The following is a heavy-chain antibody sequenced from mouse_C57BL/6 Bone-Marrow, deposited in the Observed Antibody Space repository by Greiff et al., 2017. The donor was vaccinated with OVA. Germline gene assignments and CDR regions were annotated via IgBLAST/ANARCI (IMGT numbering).Heavy chain of an antibody. V-gene: IGHV1-22*01. Sequence: VQLKESGPELVKPGASVKMSCKASGYTFTDYNMHWVKQSHGKSLEWIGYINPNNGGTSYNQKFKGKATLTVNKSSSTAYMELRSLTSEDSAVYYCARFGDSLYFDYWGQGTTLTVSS. CDR1: GYTFTDYN. CDR2: INPNNGGT. D-gene: IGHD2-13*01. CDR3: ARFGDSLYFDY. J-gene: IGHJ2*01.